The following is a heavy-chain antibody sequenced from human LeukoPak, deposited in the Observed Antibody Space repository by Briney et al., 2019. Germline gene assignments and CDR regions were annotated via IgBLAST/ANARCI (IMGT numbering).Heavy chain of an antibody. Sequence: SETLSLTCAVYGGSFSGYYWSWIRQPPGKGLEWIGEINHSGSTNYNPSLKSRVTISVDTSKNQFSLKLSSVTAADTAVYYCARHGSSSSFPPDYWGQGTLVTVSS. J-gene: IGHJ4*02. CDR2: INHSGST. CDR3: ARHGSSSSFPPDY. D-gene: IGHD6-13*01. CDR1: GGSFSGYY. V-gene: IGHV4-34*01.